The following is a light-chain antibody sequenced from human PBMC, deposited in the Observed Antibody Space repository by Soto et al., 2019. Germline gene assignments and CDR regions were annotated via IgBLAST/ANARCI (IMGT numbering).Light chain of an antibody. CDR3: QQSYSRPRT. CDR2: AVS. Sequence: DIQMTQSPSSLSASVGDRVTITCRASHSISSYLNWYQQKPGKAPKLLIYAVSTLQGGVPPRFSGSGSGTDFTLTISSLQPEDFATYYCQQSYSRPRTFGQGTKVEIK. CDR1: HSISSY. J-gene: IGKJ1*01. V-gene: IGKV1-39*01.